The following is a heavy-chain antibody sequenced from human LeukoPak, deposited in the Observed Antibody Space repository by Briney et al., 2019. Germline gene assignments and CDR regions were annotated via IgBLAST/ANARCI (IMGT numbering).Heavy chain of an antibody. CDR3: AKDIALYYDSSGTFDY. CDR1: GFTFDDYA. V-gene: IGHV3-9*01. CDR2: ISWSSGSI. J-gene: IGHJ4*02. D-gene: IGHD3-22*01. Sequence: GGSLRLSCAASGFTFDDYAMHWVRHAPGKGLEWVSGISWSSGSIGYADSVKGRFTISRDNAKNSLYLQMNSLRAEDTALYYCAKDIALYYDSSGTFDYWGQGTLVTVSS.